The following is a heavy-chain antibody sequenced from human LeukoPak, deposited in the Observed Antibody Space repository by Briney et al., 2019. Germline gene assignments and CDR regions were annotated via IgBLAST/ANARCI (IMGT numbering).Heavy chain of an antibody. Sequence: ASVKVSCKASGYTFTSYGVSWVRQAPGQGLEWMGWISAYNGDTNYAQKLQGRVIMTTDTSTSTAYMELRSLRSDDTAVYYCARAGYYDILNGKAYFDCGGQGTLVTVSS. J-gene: IGHJ4*02. CDR3: ARAGYYDILNGKAYFDC. V-gene: IGHV1-18*01. CDR2: ISAYNGDT. D-gene: IGHD3-9*01. CDR1: GYTFTSYG.